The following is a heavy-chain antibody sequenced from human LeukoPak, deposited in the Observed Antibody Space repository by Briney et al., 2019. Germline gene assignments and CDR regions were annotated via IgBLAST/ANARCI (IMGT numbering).Heavy chain of an antibody. CDR3: AKDQYSSSWTPIDY. CDR1: GFTFSSYA. Sequence: GRSLRLSCAASGFTFSSYAMHWVRQAPGKGLEWVAVISYDGSNKYYADSVKGRFTISRDNSKNTLYLQMNSLRAEDTAVYYCAKDQYSSSWTPIDYWGQGTLVTVSS. CDR2: ISYDGSNK. V-gene: IGHV3-30*18. J-gene: IGHJ4*02. D-gene: IGHD6-13*01.